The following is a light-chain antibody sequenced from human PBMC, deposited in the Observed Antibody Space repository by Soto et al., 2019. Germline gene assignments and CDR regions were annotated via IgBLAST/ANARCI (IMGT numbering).Light chain of an antibody. Sequence: EIVLTQSPATLSLSPGERATLSCRASQSVSSYLAWYQQKPGQAPRLLIYDASNRATGIPARFSGRGSGTDFTLTISSLEPEDFAVYHCQQRSNWTFGQGTKVDI. J-gene: IGKJ1*01. CDR2: DAS. CDR3: QQRSNWT. V-gene: IGKV3-11*01. CDR1: QSVSSY.